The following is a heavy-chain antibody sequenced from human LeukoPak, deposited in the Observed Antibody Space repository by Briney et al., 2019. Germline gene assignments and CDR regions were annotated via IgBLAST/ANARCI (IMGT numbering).Heavy chain of an antibody. Sequence: GASVKVSCKASGDTFTSHYIHWVRQAPGQGLEWMGISNPRGGSTSHAQKFQGRVTMTTDTSTSTVYMELSNLRSEDTAVYYCARSPAYCSGSTCYGHNWFDPWGQGTLVTVSS. J-gene: IGHJ5*02. CDR1: GDTFTSHY. D-gene: IGHD2-15*01. CDR2: SNPRGGST. V-gene: IGHV1-46*01. CDR3: ARSPAYCSGSTCYGHNWFDP.